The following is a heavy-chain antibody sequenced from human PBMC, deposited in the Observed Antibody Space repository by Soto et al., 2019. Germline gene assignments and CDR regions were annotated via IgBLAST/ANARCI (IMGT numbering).Heavy chain of an antibody. J-gene: IGHJ4*02. D-gene: IGHD6-13*01. Sequence: EVQLVESGGGLVQPGGSLRLSCAASGFTFSSYWMHWVRQAPGKGLVWVSRVNSDGSSTSYADSVKGRFTISRDNAKNTLYLQMNSLRAEDTAVYYCARDEAAQYYFDYWGQGTLVTVSS. CDR3: ARDEAAQYYFDY. CDR1: GFTFSSYW. V-gene: IGHV3-74*01. CDR2: VNSDGSST.